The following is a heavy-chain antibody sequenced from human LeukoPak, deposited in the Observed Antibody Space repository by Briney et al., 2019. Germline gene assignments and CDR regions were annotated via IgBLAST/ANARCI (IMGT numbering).Heavy chain of an antibody. V-gene: IGHV3-53*01. CDR1: GFTFSSYW. J-gene: IGHJ4*02. CDR2: IYTGANT. CDR3: ATLGYAYDFDY. D-gene: IGHD5-18*01. Sequence: GGSLRLSCAASGFTFSSYWMSWVRQAPGEGLEWVSSIYTGANTYYADSVKGRFIISRDNSKNTLYLQMNSLGAEDTAVYYCATLGYAYDFDYWGQGALVTVSS.